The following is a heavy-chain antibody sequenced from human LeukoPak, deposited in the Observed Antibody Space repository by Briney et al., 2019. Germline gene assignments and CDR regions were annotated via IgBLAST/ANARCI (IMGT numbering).Heavy chain of an antibody. V-gene: IGHV1-69*04. Sequence: EASVKVSCKASGGTFSSYAISWVRQAPGQGLEWMGRIIPILGIANYAQKFQGRVTITADKSTSTAYMELSSLRSEDTAVYYCARDGPPVLRLLEWPNWFDPWGQGTLVTVSS. J-gene: IGHJ5*02. CDR1: GGTFSSYA. D-gene: IGHD3-3*01. CDR2: IIPILGIA. CDR3: ARDGPPVLRLLEWPNWFDP.